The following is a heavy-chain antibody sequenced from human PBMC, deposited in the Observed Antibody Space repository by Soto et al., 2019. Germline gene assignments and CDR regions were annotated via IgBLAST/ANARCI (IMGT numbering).Heavy chain of an antibody. V-gene: IGHV3-30*18. J-gene: IGHJ6*02. Sequence: PGGSLRLSCAASGFTFSSYGMHWVRQAPGKGLEWVAVISYDGSNKYYADSVKGRFTISRDNSKNTLYLQVNSLRAEDTAVYYCEKGGWLSLYYYYGMDVWGQGTTVTVSS. CDR2: ISYDGSNK. D-gene: IGHD3-22*01. CDR1: GFTFSSYG. CDR3: EKGGWLSLYYYYGMDV.